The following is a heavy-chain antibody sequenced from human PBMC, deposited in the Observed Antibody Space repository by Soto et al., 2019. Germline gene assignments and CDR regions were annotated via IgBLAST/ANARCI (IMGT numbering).Heavy chain of an antibody. CDR2: ISGSGGST. CDR1: GFTFSSYA. V-gene: IGHV3-23*01. CDR3: AKEGGSGSYVPYYYYGMDV. D-gene: IGHD1-26*01. J-gene: IGHJ6*02. Sequence: EVQLLESGGGLVQPGGSLRLSCAASGFTFSSYAMSWVRQAPGEGLEWVSAISGSGGSTYYADSVKGRFTISRDNSKNTLYLQMNSLRAEDTAVYYCAKEGGSGSYVPYYYYGMDVWGQGTTVTVSS.